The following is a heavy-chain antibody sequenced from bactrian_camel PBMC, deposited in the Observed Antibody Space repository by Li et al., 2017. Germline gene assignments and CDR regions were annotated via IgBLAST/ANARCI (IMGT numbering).Heavy chain of an antibody. CDR2: IREDGTT. Sequence: VESGGGSVEAGGSLKLSCEASGYIFSGCGVAWYRQAPGKERELVSAIREDGTTIYADSVEGRFTISKDNAGSSLYLQMNDLKPEDTAMYYCANPPMEYGSNWFDFAYWGQGTQVTVS. CDR1: GYIFSGCG. CDR3: ANPPMEYGSNWFDFAY. J-gene: IGHJ4*01. D-gene: IGHD6*01. V-gene: IGHV3S57*01.